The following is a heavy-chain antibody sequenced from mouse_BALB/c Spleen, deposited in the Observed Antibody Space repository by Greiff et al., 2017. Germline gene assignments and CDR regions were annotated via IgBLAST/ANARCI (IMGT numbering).Heavy chain of an antibody. CDR1: GFSLTSYG. D-gene: IGHD2-4*01. CDR2: IWSGGST. Sequence: VKLVESGPGLVQPSQSLSITCTVSGFSLTSYGVHWVRQSPGKGLEWLGVIWSGGSTDYNAAFISRLSISKDNSKSQVFFKMNSLQANDTAIYYCARYDYDVRAMDYWGQGTSVTVSS. V-gene: IGHV2-2*02. CDR3: ARYDYDVRAMDY. J-gene: IGHJ4*01.